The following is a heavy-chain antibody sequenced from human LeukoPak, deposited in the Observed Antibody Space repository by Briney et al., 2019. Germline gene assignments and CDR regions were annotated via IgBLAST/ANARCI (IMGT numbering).Heavy chain of an antibody. CDR2: INGGGGRT. V-gene: IGHV3-23*01. J-gene: IGHJ5*02. D-gene: IGHD6-19*01. CDR3: ARDRTMPIAVAGTRDIWFDP. Sequence: QTGGSLRLSCAASGFTFSSYAMGWVHQAPGKGLEWVSAINGGGGRTYYADSVKGRFTISRDNSKNTLYLQMNSLRAEDTAVYYCARDRTMPIAVAGTRDIWFDPWGQGTLVTVSS. CDR1: GFTFSSYA.